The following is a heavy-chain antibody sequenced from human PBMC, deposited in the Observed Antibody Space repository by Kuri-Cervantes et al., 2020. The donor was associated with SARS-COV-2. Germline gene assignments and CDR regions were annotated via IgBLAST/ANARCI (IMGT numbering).Heavy chain of an antibody. V-gene: IGHV3-49*03. CDR3: TREDDYIDLELGFDY. CDR2: IRSKAHGGTT. Sequence: GESLKISCIGSGSTFGAYAMRWFRQAPGKGLEWVGFIRSKAHGGTTEYAASVKGRFTISRDDSKSIASLQMNSLKTEDTAVYYCTREDDYIDLELGFDYWGQGTLVTVSS. J-gene: IGHJ4*02. D-gene: IGHD4-17*01. CDR1: GSTFGAYA.